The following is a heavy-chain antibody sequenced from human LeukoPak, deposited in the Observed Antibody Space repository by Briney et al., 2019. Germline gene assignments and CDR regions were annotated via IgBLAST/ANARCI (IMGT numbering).Heavy chain of an antibody. CDR1: GFTVIDNY. CDR3: ARGEDIVVVPAAMHAFDI. V-gene: IGHV3-66*01. CDR2: IRSDGRT. D-gene: IGHD2-2*01. Sequence: GGSLRVSCAASGFTVIDNYMNWVRQAPGKGLEWVSVIRSDGRTYYADSVKGRFIISRDNSKNTVDLQMNSLRAEDTAVYYCARGEDIVVVPAAMHAFDIWGQGTMVTVSS. J-gene: IGHJ3*02.